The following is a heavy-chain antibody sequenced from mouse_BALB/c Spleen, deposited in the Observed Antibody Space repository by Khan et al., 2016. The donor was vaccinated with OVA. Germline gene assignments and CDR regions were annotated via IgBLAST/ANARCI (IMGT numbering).Heavy chain of an antibody. CDR2: INPSDSET. J-gene: IGHJ3*01. CDR1: GYTFTSYW. CDR3: ARREKYGYDPSGFAY. Sequence: QVQLQQPGAELVRPGASVKLSCKASGYTFTSYWMNWVRQRPGQGLDWIGKINPSDSETHYNQMFKDKATLTVDKSSGTAYMQLSSLTSEDSAVYYCARREKYGYDPSGFAYWGQGTLVTVSA. D-gene: IGHD2-2*01. V-gene: IGHV1-61*01.